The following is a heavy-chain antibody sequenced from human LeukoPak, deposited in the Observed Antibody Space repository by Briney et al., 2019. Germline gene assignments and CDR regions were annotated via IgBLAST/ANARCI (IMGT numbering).Heavy chain of an antibody. CDR3: VNSGFDP. D-gene: IGHD3-10*01. Sequence: GGSLRLSCAASGLTFSSYCMHWVSQAASKGMEWEAFIHYDGTNQYYADSVKGRFTISRDNFKNTLYLQMNSLRVEDTALYYCVNSGFDPWGEGTLVTVSS. J-gene: IGHJ5*02. CDR1: GLTFSSYC. CDR2: IHYDGTNQ. V-gene: IGHV3-30*02.